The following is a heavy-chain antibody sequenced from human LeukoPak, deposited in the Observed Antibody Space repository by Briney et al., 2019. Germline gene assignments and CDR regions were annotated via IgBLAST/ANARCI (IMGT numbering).Heavy chain of an antibody. CDR3: VVMPVF. D-gene: IGHD3-16*01. CDR2: LYYSGST. CDR1: GGSLSSSDTN. Sequence: SGTLCLTCTVSGGSLSSSDTNRGWIRQPPGTGLEWIESLYYSGSTYYNPSLKSRVTMSVDTSKNQFSLKLSSVTAADTAVYYCVVMPVFWGQGTLVTVSS. V-gene: IGHV4-39*01. J-gene: IGHJ4*02.